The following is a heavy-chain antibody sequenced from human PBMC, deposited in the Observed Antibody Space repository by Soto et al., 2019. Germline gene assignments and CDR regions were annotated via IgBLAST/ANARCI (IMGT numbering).Heavy chain of an antibody. D-gene: IGHD3-3*01. V-gene: IGHV4-4*07. J-gene: IGHJ5*02. CDR3: ARGQRFSDWFDP. Sequence: SETLSLTCTVSGGSISSYYWSWIRQPAGKGLEWIGRIYSSGSTNYNDSLKSRITMSVDASKNQFSLRLTSVTAADTAVYYCARGQRFSDWFDPWGQGTLVTVSS. CDR1: GGSISSYY. CDR2: IYSSGST.